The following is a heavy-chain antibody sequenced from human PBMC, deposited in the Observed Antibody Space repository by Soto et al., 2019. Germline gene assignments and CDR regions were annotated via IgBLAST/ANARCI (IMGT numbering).Heavy chain of an antibody. D-gene: IGHD4-17*01. CDR3: ARTTYGDYAAFDI. V-gene: IGHV4-59*01. CDR1: GGSISSYY. Sequence: TLSLTCTVSGGSISSYYWSWIRQPPGKGLEWIGYIYYSGSTNYNPSLKSRVTISVDTSKNQFSLKLSSVTAADTAVYYCARTTYGDYAAFDIWGQGTMVTV. J-gene: IGHJ3*02. CDR2: IYYSGST.